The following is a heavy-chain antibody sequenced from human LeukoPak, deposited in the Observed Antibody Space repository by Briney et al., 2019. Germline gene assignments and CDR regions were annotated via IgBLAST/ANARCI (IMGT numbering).Heavy chain of an antibody. CDR3: ARGRRSPAGIMITFGGVIDIGIDY. J-gene: IGHJ4*02. V-gene: IGHV1-18*01. D-gene: IGHD3-16*02. Sequence: GASVKVSCKASGYAFTSYGISWVRQAPGQGLEWMGWISAYNGNTNYAQKLQGRVTMTTDTSTSTAYMELRSLRSDDTAVYYCARGRRSPAGIMITFGGVIDIGIDYWGQGTLVTVSS. CDR1: GYAFTSYG. CDR2: ISAYNGNT.